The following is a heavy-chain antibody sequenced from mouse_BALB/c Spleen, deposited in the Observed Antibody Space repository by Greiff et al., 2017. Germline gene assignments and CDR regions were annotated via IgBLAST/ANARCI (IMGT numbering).Heavy chain of an antibody. V-gene: IGHV5-6-3*01. D-gene: IGHD2-14*01. CDR3: ARAFYYRYDEDYAMDY. Sequence: EVQLVESGGGLVQPGGSLKLSCAASGFTFSSYGMSWVRQTPDKRLELVATINSNGGSTYYPDSVKGRFTISRDNAKNTLYLQMSSLKSEDTAMYYCARAFYYRYDEDYAMDYWGQGTSVTVSS. CDR1: GFTFSSYG. J-gene: IGHJ4*01. CDR2: INSNGGST.